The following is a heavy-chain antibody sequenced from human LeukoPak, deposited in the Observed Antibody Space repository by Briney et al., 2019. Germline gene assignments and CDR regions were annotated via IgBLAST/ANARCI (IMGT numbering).Heavy chain of an antibody. CDR1: GYTFTSYG. J-gene: IGHJ4*02. Sequence: ASVKVSCKASGYTFTSYGISWVRQAPGQGLEWMGWISAYNGNTNYAQKFQGRVTITADKSTSTAYMELSSLRSEDTAVYYCARVRQVAGTRIYYFDYWGQGTLVTVSS. D-gene: IGHD6-19*01. V-gene: IGHV1-18*01. CDR2: ISAYNGNT. CDR3: ARVRQVAGTRIYYFDY.